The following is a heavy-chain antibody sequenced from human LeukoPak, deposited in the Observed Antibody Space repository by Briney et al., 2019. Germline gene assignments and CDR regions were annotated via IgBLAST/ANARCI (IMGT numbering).Heavy chain of an antibody. CDR2: INPNSGGT. CDR3: AREGYSYDIYYYYYGMDV. Sequence: ASVKVSCKASGYTFTGYYMHWVRQAPGQGLEWMGWINPNSGGTNYAQKFQGWVTMTRDTSISTAYMELSRLRSDDTAVYYCAREGYSYDIYYYYYGMDVWDQGTTVTVSS. V-gene: IGHV1-2*04. D-gene: IGHD5-18*01. CDR1: GYTFTGYY. J-gene: IGHJ6*02.